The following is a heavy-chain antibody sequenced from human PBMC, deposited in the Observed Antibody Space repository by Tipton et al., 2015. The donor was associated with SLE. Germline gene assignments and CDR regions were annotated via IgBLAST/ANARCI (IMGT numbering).Heavy chain of an antibody. J-gene: IGHJ4*02. Sequence: LRLSCTVSGASISSRDHYWGWVRQPPGKGLEWIGSVYYSGTAYYNPSLKSRVTMSIDRSKNHFSLRLRSVSAADTAIYYCARAILTAYNFFDYWGQGTLVTVSS. V-gene: IGHV4-39*07. CDR1: GASISSRDHY. D-gene: IGHD3-9*01. CDR2: VYYSGTA. CDR3: ARAILTAYNFFDY.